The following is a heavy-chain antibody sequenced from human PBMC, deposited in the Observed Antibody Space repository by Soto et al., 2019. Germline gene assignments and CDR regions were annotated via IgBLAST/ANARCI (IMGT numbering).Heavy chain of an antibody. D-gene: IGHD3-3*01. V-gene: IGHV3-30*18. Sequence: QVQLVESGGGVVQPGRSLRLSCAASGFTFSSYGMHWVRQAPGKRLEWVAVISYDGSNKYYADSVKGRFTISRDNSKTTLYLQMNSLRAEDTAVYFCAKDFSIGPYDPWGQGTLVPVSS. CDR2: ISYDGSNK. J-gene: IGHJ5*02. CDR3: AKDFSIGPYDP. CDR1: GFTFSSYG.